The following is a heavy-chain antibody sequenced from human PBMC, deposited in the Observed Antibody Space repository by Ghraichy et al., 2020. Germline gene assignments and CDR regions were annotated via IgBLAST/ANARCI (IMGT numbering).Heavy chain of an antibody. CDR2: ITWNSGSI. CDR3: VKDNSASSYWYFDL. CDR1: GFTFDDYS. J-gene: IGHJ2*01. Sequence: SLRLSCAASGFTFDDYSMHWVRQAPGKGLEWVSGITWNSGSIGYADSVKGRFTISRDNARNSLYLQMNSLISEDTALYYCVKDNSASSYWYFDLWGRGTLVTGS. V-gene: IGHV3-9*01. D-gene: IGHD5-18*01.